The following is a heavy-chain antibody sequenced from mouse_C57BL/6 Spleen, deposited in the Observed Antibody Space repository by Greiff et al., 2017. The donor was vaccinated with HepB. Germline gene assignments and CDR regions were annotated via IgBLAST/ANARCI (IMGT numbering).Heavy chain of an antibody. CDR1: GYTFTSYW. Sequence: QVQLKQPGAELVRPGTSVKLSCKASGYTFTSYWMHWVKQRPGQGLEWIGVIDPSDSYTNYNQKFKGKATLTVDTSSSTAYMQLSSLTSEDSAVYYCARALYDYFAYWGQGTLVTVSA. CDR3: ARALYDYFAY. D-gene: IGHD2-4*01. V-gene: IGHV1-59*01. CDR2: IDPSDSYT. J-gene: IGHJ3*01.